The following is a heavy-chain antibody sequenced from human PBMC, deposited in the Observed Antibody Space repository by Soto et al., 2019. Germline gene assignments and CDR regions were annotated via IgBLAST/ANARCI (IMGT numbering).Heavy chain of an antibody. CDR2: FDPEDGET. J-gene: IGHJ4*02. CDR3: AAGGKRWLHSPFDY. Sequence: QVQLVQSGAEVKKPGASVKVSCKVSGHTLTELSMHWVRLAPGKGLEWMGGFDPEDGETISAQKFQCRVTMTEDTSTDSTYLELSSLRSEDTAVYYCAAGGKRWLHSPFDYWGPGTLVTISS. V-gene: IGHV1-24*01. CDR1: GHTLTELS. D-gene: IGHD6-19*01.